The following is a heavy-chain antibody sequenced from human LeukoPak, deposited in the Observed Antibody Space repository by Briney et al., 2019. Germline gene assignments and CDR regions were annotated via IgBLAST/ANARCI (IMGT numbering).Heavy chain of an antibody. D-gene: IGHD5-12*01. CDR3: ARGVATEYYFDY. V-gene: IGHV1-8*01. CDR1: GYTFTSYD. CDR2: MNPNSGNT. Sequence: ASVKVSCKASGYTFTSYDINWVRQATGQGLEWMGWMNPNSGNTGYAQKFQGRVTMTRNTSISTAYMELSSLRSEDTAVYYCARGVATEYYFDYWGQGTLVTVSS. J-gene: IGHJ4*02.